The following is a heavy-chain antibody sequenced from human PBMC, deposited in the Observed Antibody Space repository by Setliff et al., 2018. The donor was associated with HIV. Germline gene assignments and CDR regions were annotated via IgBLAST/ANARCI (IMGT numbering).Heavy chain of an antibody. J-gene: IGHJ1*01. V-gene: IGHV5-51*01. CDR1: GYSFTNYW. Sequence: PGESLKISCKASGYSFTNYWVGWVRQMPGNGLEWVGLIWPDDSDTIYSPSFQGQVTISADRSISTAYLHWSSLKASDSDTAMYYCATSDYGGTSGHFQHWGQGTLVTVSS. CDR3: ATSDYGGTSGHFQH. CDR2: IWPDDSDT. D-gene: IGHD4-17*01.